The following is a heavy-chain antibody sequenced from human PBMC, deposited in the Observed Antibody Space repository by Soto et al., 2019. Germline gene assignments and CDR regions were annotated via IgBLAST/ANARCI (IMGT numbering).Heavy chain of an antibody. V-gene: IGHV4-4*07. CDR1: GGSISGYY. J-gene: IGHJ5*02. CDR2: IFASGRT. D-gene: IGHD1-7*01. CDR3: ARDSAGTTSFDWFDP. Sequence: SETLSLTCTVSGGSISGYYWSWIRQPDGKGLEWIGRIFASGRTDYNPSLKSRVTMSVDTSKNQFSLKLRSLIVADTAVYFCARDSAGTTSFDWFDPWGQGTLVTVSS.